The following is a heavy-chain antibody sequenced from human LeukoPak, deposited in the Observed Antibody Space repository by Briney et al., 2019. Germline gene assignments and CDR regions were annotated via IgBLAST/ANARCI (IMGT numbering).Heavy chain of an antibody. CDR1: GFTFSSYS. D-gene: IGHD3-10*01. Sequence: GGSLRLSCAASGFTFSSYSMNWVRQAPGKGLEWVSSISSSSSYIYYADSVKGRFTIPRDNAKNSLYLQMNSLRAEDTAVYYCARAPSMVRGAPNPGIYFDYWGQGTLVTVSS. CDR3: ARAPSMVRGAPNPGIYFDY. J-gene: IGHJ4*02. V-gene: IGHV3-21*01. CDR2: ISSSSSYI.